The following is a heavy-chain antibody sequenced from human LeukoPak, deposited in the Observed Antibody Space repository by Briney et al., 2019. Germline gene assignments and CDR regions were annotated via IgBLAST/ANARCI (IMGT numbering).Heavy chain of an antibody. D-gene: IGHD3-10*01. V-gene: IGHV3-74*01. CDR3: ARALVVTSGSLDH. CDR1: GFTFSSHW. Sequence: GGSLRLSCAASGFTFSSHWMYWVRQPPGKGLVWVSRISYDGSSTTYADSVKGRFTTSRDNANNTLYLQMNSLRAEDTAVYYCARALVVTSGSLDHWGQGTLVTVSS. CDR2: ISYDGSST. J-gene: IGHJ4*02.